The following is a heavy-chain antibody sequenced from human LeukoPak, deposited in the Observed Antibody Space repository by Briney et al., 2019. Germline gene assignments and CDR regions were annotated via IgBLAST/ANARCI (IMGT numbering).Heavy chain of an antibody. Sequence: SETLSLTCAVSGGSISSGGYSWSWIRQPPGKGLEWIGYIYHSGSTYYNPSLSSRVTISIDTSKTQFSLRLGSVTAADTAVYYCARDIVVVPAAGGWFDPWGQGTLVTVSS. CDR2: IYHSGST. D-gene: IGHD2-2*01. CDR1: GGSISSGGYS. CDR3: ARDIVVVPAAGGWFDP. V-gene: IGHV4-30-2*01. J-gene: IGHJ5*02.